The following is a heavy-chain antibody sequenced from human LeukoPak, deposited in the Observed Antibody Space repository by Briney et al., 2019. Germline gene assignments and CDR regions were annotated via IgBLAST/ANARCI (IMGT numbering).Heavy chain of an antibody. Sequence: GGSLRLSCAASGFTSSDYYMSWVRQAPGKGLEWISYINIDSDYTNYADSVRGRFTISRDNAKNSLYLQMNSLRDEDTAVYYCARDNSGRNYFEYWGQGTLVTVSS. V-gene: IGHV3-11*05. D-gene: IGHD6-19*01. J-gene: IGHJ4*02. CDR1: GFTSSDYY. CDR2: INIDSDYT. CDR3: ARDNSGRNYFEY.